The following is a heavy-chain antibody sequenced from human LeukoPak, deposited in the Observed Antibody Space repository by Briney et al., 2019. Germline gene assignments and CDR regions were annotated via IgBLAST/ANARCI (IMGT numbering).Heavy chain of an antibody. J-gene: IGHJ4*02. CDR3: ATDPTTVTTI. V-gene: IGHV3-30*02. D-gene: IGHD4-17*01. Sequence: PGGSLRLSCAASGFTFSSFGMHWVRRAPGKGLEWVAFMSIDEDGGKTYFADSVKGRFTISRDNSKKTVDLQMNSLRPEDTAVYYCATDPTTVTTIWGQGTLVTVSS. CDR1: GFTFSSFG. CDR2: MSIDEDGGKT.